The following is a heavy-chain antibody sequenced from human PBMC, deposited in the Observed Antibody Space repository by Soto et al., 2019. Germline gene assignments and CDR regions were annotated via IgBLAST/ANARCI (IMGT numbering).Heavy chain of an antibody. V-gene: IGHV1-24*01. D-gene: IGHD3-9*01. CDR3: ATEGPYYDILTGYYY. CDR2: FDPEDGET. Sequence: ASVKVSCKVSGYTLTELSVHWVRQAPGKGLEWMGGFDPEDGETIYAQKFQGRVTMTEDTSTDTAYMELSSLRSEDTAVYYCATEGPYYDILTGYYYWGQGTLVTVSS. CDR1: GYTLTELS. J-gene: IGHJ4*02.